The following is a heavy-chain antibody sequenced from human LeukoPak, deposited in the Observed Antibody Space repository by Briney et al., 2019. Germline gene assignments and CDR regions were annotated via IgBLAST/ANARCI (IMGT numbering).Heavy chain of an antibody. D-gene: IGHD6-19*01. CDR1: GFTFSIYG. CDR2: ISDSGDST. J-gene: IGHJ4*02. V-gene: IGHV3-23*01. Sequence: GGTLRLSCAVSGFTFSIYGMSWVRQAPGKGLEWVSAISDSGDSTYYADSVKDRFTISRDNSKNTLYLQMNSLRAEDTAVYYCAKDIRLQWLEGTGYFDYWGQGTLVTVSS. CDR3: AKDIRLQWLEGTGYFDY.